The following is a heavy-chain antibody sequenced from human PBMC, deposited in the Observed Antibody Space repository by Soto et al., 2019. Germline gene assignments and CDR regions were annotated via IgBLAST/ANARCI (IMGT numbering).Heavy chain of an antibody. CDR2: IYYRGNA. V-gene: IGHV4-39*01. J-gene: IGHJ4*02. D-gene: IGHD3-9*01. Sequence: XETLXLTXXXXXXXXXXXXXYWXWXRXPPGKGLEWIGSIYYRGNAYYNPSLQTRVTISLDKSKSQFSLKLNSVTAADSAVYFCARLEGLATISYYFDFWGPGALVTVSS. CDR3: ARLEGLATISYYFDF. CDR1: XXXXXXXXXY.